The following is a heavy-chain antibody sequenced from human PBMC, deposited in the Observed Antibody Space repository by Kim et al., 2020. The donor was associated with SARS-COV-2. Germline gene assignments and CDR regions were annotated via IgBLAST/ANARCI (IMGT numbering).Heavy chain of an antibody. Sequence: ASVKVSCKASGYTFTSYAMHWVRQAPGQRLEWMGWINAGNGNTKYSQKFQGRVTITRDTSASTAYMELSSLRSEDTAVYYCARGKLWFGDYYYYYGMDVWGQGTTVTVSS. J-gene: IGHJ6*02. CDR3: ARGKLWFGDYYYYYGMDV. CDR1: GYTFTSYA. D-gene: IGHD3-10*01. CDR2: INAGNGNT. V-gene: IGHV1-3*01.